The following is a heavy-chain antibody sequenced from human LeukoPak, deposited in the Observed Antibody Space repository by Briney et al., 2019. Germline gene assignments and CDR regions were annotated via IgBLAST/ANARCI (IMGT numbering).Heavy chain of an antibody. CDR3: ARDPYLRVTLDY. Sequence: PGGSLRLSCAASGFIFSNYGMHWVRQAPGKGLEWVAVIWYDGSNKYYADSVKGRFTISRDNSKNMLYLEMNSLRAEDTAVYYCARDPYLRVTLDYWGQGTLVTVSS. CDR1: GFIFSNYG. V-gene: IGHV3-33*01. CDR2: IWYDGSNK. D-gene: IGHD5/OR15-5a*01. J-gene: IGHJ4*02.